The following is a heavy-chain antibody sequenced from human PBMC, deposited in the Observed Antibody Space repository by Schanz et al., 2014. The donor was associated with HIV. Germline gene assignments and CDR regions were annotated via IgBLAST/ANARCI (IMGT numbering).Heavy chain of an antibody. Sequence: QVQLVESGGGVVQPGRSLRLSCAASGITFSTSGMHWVRQAPGKGLEWVAVIWYDGSKKYYADSVKGRFTISRDNSKNTLYLQMNSLRAEDTAVYYCARVGNWNYETYYFDHWGQGTLVTVTS. CDR3: ARVGNWNYETYYFDH. J-gene: IGHJ4*02. CDR1: GITFSTSG. V-gene: IGHV3-33*01. CDR2: IWYDGSKK. D-gene: IGHD1-7*01.